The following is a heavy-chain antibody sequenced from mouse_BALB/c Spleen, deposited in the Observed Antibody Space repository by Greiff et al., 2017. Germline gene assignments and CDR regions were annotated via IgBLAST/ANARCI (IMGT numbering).Heavy chain of an antibody. V-gene: IGHV5-12-1*01. Sequence: EVQRVESGGGLVKPGGSLKLSCAASGFAFSSYDMSWDRQTPEKRPEWVAYISSGGGSTYYPDTVKGRFTISRDNAKNTLYLQMSSLKSEDTAMYYCARHLLRGYYFDYWGQGTTLTVSS. CDR2: ISSGGGST. CDR1: GFAFSSYD. D-gene: IGHD1-1*01. J-gene: IGHJ2*01. CDR3: ARHLLRGYYFDY.